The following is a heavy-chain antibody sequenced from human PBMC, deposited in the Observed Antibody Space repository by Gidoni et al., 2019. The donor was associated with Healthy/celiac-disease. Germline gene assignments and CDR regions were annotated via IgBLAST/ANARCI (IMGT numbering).Heavy chain of an antibody. J-gene: IGHJ6*02. CDR1: GGSNSSGGYY. D-gene: IGHD3-3*01. Sequence: VQLQESGPGLVKPSQTLSLTCTVFGGSNSSGGYYWRWPRQHPGKGLEWIGYIYYSGSTYYNPSLKSRVTISVDTSKNQFSLKLSSVTAADTAVYYCARDEKGDYDFWSGDYYYYGMDVWGQGTTVTVSS. CDR2: IYYSGST. CDR3: ARDEKGDYDFWSGDYYYYGMDV. V-gene: IGHV4-31*03.